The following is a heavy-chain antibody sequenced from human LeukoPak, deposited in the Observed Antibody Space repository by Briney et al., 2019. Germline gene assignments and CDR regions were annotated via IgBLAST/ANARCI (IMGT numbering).Heavy chain of an antibody. Sequence: RGSLTLSRSASALTISSDWITWVRQAPGKGLEWVSAISGSGDSTYHADSVRGRFTVSRDNSKNTLYLQMKSLSAEDTAVYYCAKVTGSGSYLTDAFDIWGHGTVVTVSS. CDR3: AKVTGSGSYLTDAFDI. D-gene: IGHD3-10*01. CDR2: ISGSGDST. CDR1: ALTISSDW. V-gene: IGHV3-23*01. J-gene: IGHJ3*02.